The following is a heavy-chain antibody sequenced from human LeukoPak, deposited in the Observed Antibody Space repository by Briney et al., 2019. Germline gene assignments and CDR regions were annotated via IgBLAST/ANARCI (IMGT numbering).Heavy chain of an antibody. CDR2: TSVYTGNT. J-gene: IGHJ4*02. Sequence: ASVKVSCKASGYTFTIYGITWVRQAPGQGLEWMGWTSVYTGNTHYAQKPQGRVTMTTDTPTSTAYVELGSLRSDDTAVYYCARGGGSEGAYIDSWGQGTLVTVSS. CDR1: GYTFTIYG. D-gene: IGHD1-26*01. V-gene: IGHV1-18*01. CDR3: ARGGGSEGAYIDS.